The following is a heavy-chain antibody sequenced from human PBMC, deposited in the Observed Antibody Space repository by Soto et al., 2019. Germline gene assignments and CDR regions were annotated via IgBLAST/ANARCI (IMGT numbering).Heavy chain of an antibody. CDR3: ARLGYDFWSGYYNWFDP. V-gene: IGHV4-39*01. CDR1: GGSISRDSYY. D-gene: IGHD3-3*01. J-gene: IGHJ5*02. CDR2: IYYTGTT. Sequence: SETLSLTCTVSGGSISRDSYYWGWVRQPPGKGLEWIGSIYYTGTTYYTPSLKSRVTITRDTSASTAYMELSSLRSEDTAVYYCARLGYDFWSGYYNWFDPWGQGTLVTVSS.